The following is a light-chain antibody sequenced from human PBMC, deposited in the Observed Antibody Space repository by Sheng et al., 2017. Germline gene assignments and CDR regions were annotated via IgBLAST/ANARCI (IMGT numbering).Light chain of an antibody. CDR3: QQSYSIPYT. CDR1: QDISTS. CDR2: SAS. V-gene: IGKV1-9*01. Sequence: DIQLTQSPSFLSASIGDRVTVTCRASQDISTSLAWYQHKPGQAPKLLIYSASTLRSGVPSRLSGSGSGSDFTLSINSLQSEDFATYYCQQSYSIPYTFGQGTKLEIK. J-gene: IGKJ2*01.